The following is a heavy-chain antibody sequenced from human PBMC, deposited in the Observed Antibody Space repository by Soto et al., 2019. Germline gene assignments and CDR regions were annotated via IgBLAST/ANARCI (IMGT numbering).Heavy chain of an antibody. J-gene: IGHJ6*03. V-gene: IGHV4-59*12. D-gene: IGHD3-9*01. CDR3: ARAPYYDILTGYVDYYYMDV. Sequence: PSETLSLTCTVSGGSISSYYWSWIRQPPGKGLEWIGYIYYSGSTNYNPSLKSRVTIPVDTSKNQFSLKLSSVTAADTAVYYCARAPYYDILTGYVDYYYMDVWGKGTTVTV. CDR1: GGSISSYY. CDR2: IYYSGST.